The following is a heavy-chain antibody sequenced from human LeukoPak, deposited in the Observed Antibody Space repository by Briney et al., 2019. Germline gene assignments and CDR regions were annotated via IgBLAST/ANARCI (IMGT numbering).Heavy chain of an antibody. J-gene: IGHJ6*03. CDR1: GFAFNTYT. V-gene: IGHV3-21*01. Sequence: PGGSLRLSCAASGFAFNTYTMNWVRQAPGKGLEWVSSISSSRSYIYYADSVKGRFTISRDNAKNSLYLQMNSLRAEDTAIYYCARAVTVAWSERRPGYYYMDVWGKGTTVTVSS. CDR3: ARAVTVAWSERRPGYYYMDV. CDR2: ISSSRSYI. D-gene: IGHD1-1*01.